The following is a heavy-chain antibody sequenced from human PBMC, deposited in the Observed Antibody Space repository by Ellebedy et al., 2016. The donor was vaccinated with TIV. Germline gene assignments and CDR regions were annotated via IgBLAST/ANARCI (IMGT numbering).Heavy chain of an antibody. V-gene: IGHV4-34*01. D-gene: IGHD3-10*01. CDR1: GGSFSGYY. J-gene: IGHJ4*02. Sequence: SETLSLXXAVYGGSFSGYYWSWIRQPPGKGLEWIGEINHSGSTNYNPSLKSRVTISVDTSKNQFSLKLSSVTAADTAVYYCATGRVRGVIRGDYFDYWGQGTLVTVSS. CDR2: INHSGST. CDR3: ATGRVRGVIRGDYFDY.